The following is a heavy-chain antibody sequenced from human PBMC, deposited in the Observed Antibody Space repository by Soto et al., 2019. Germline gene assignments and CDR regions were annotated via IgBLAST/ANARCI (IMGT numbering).Heavy chain of an antibody. J-gene: IGHJ5*02. Sequence: PSETLSLTCTVSGGSISSNIYYWGWIRQPPGKGLEWIGSISHSGSIYYNPSLKSRVTLSVDTSTNQFSLNLRSVTAADTAVYYCTKGYCISTNCYRSWFDPWGQGTLVTVSS. D-gene: IGHD2-2*01. CDR3: TKGYCISTNCYRSWFDP. CDR1: GGSISSNIYY. V-gene: IGHV4-39*01. CDR2: ISHSGSI.